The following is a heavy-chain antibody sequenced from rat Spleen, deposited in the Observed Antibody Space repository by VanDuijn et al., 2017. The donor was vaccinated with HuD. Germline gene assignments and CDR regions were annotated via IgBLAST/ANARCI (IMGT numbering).Heavy chain of an antibody. CDR3: ARAWDY. CDR1: GFTFSDYY. CDR2: ISYDGSST. J-gene: IGHJ2*01. V-gene: IGHV5-29*01. Sequence: EVQLVESDGGLVQPGRSLKLSCAASGFTFSDYYMAWVRQAPTKGLEWVATISYDGSSTYYRDSVKGRFTISRDNAKSTLYLQMDSLRSEDTATYYCARAWDYWGQGVMVTVSS.